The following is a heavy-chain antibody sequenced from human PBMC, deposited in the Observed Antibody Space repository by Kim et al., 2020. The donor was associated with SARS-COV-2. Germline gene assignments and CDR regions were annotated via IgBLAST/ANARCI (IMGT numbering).Heavy chain of an antibody. D-gene: IGHD3-10*01. V-gene: IGHV3-21*01. CDR3: AAGMTSGWSGMDV. J-gene: IGHJ6*02. CDR2: ISSSSSYI. Sequence: GGSLRLSCAASGFTFSSYSMNWVRQAPGKGLEWVSSISSSSSYIYYADSVKGRFTISRDNAKNSLYLQMNSLRAEDTAVYYCAAGMTSGWSGMDVWGQGTTVTVSS. CDR1: GFTFSSYS.